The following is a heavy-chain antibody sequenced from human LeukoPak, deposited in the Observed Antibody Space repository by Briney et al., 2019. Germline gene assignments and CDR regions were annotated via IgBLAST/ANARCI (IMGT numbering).Heavy chain of an antibody. CDR1: GGTFSSYA. D-gene: IGHD5-18*01. CDR2: IIPIFGTA. V-gene: IGHV1-69*13. Sequence: SVKVSCKASGGTFSSYAISWVRQAPGQGLEWMGGIIPIFGTANYAQKFQGRVTITADESTSTAYMELSSLRSEDTAVYYCATGYTRGSYYYGMDVWGQGTTVTVSS. CDR3: ATGYTRGSYYYGMDV. J-gene: IGHJ6*02.